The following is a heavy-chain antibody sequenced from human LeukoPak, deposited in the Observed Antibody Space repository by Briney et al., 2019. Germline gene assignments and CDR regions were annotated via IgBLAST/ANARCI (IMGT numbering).Heavy chain of an antibody. D-gene: IGHD2-2*01. J-gene: IGHJ3*02. V-gene: IGHV4-59*01. CDR3: AKCDPPSCCDAFDI. CDR2: IYYSGST. Sequence: SETLSLTCTVSGGSISSYYWSWIRQPPGKGLEWIGYIYYSGSTNYNPSLKSRVTISVDTSKNQFSLKLSSVTAADTAVYYCAKCDPPSCCDAFDIWGQGTMVTVSS. CDR1: GGSISSYY.